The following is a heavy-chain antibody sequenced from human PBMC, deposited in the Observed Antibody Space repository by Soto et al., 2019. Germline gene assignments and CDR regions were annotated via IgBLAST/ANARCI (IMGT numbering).Heavy chain of an antibody. CDR3: ARGQRFSDWFDP. D-gene: IGHD3-3*01. J-gene: IGHJ5*02. CDR1: GGTISGYY. CDR2: IYSSGNT. V-gene: IGHV4-4*07. Sequence: LSLTCSVSGGTISGYYWTWVRQPAGKGLEWIGRIYSSGNTKYNPSLQSRVTMSLDTSNNQFSLRLTSVTAADTAVYYCARGQRFSDWFDPWGQGTLVTVSS.